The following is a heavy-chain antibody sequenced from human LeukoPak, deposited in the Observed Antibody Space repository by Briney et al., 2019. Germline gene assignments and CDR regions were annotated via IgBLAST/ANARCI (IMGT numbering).Heavy chain of an antibody. Sequence: GGSLRLSCAASGFTFSDYYMSWIRQAPGKGLEWVSYISSSGSTIYYADSVKGRFTISRDNDKNSLYLQMNSLRAEDTAVYYCARAAPGDSSSYYYFDYWGQGTLVTVSS. D-gene: IGHD6-6*01. V-gene: IGHV3-11*01. CDR3: ARAAPGDSSSYYYFDY. J-gene: IGHJ4*02. CDR1: GFTFSDYY. CDR2: ISSSGSTI.